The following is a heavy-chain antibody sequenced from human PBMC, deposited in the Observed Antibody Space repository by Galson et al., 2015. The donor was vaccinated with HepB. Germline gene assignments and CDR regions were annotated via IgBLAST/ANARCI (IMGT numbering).Heavy chain of an antibody. CDR3: AKRPDWAENGIGFDP. D-gene: IGHD1-14*01. V-gene: IGHV3-23*01. J-gene: IGHJ5*02. CDR2: ISGSGSKT. Sequence: SLRLSCAASGFTFSGYAMNWVRQAPGKGLEWVSTISGSGSKTYYADSVKGRFTVSRDNSKDTLYLQMNSLRADDSAVYYCAKRPDWAENGIGFDPWGQGTLVTVSS. CDR1: GFTFSGYA.